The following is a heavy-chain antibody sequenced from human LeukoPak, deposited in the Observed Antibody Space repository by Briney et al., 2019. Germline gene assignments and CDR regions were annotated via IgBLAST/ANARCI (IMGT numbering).Heavy chain of an antibody. V-gene: IGHV3-23*01. J-gene: IGHJ4*02. Sequence: GGSLRLSCAASGFTFSSYAMSWVRQAPGKGLEWVSAISGSGGSTYYADSVKGRFTISRDNSKNTLYLQMNSLGAEDTAVYYCAKRSRSGFYYFDSWGQGTLVTVSS. CDR2: ISGSGGST. D-gene: IGHD6-19*01. CDR3: AKRSRSGFYYFDS. CDR1: GFTFSSYA.